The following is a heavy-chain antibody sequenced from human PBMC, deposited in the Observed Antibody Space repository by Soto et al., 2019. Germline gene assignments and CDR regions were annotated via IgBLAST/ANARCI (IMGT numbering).Heavy chain of an antibody. D-gene: IGHD4-17*01. CDR2: IYYSGST. CDR1: GGSISSGGYY. V-gene: IGHV4-31*03. J-gene: IGHJ5*02. CDR3: ARLTVTRLLGWFDP. Sequence: SETLSLTCTVSGGSISSGGYYWSWIRQHPGKGLEWIGYIYYSGSTYYNPSLKSRVTISVDTSKNQFSLKLSSVTAADTAVYYCARLTVTRLLGWFDPWGQGTLVTVSS.